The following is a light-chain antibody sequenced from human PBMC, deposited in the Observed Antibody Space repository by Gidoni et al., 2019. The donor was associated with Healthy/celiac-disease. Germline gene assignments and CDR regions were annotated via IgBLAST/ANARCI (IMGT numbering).Light chain of an antibody. Sequence: QSVLTQPPSASGTPGQRVTISCSGSSSNIGSNTVNWYQQLPGTAPKLLIYGNKQRPSGVPDRFAGSKSGTSASLASRGLQAEDEADYYCAAWEDSLNGPVFGGGTKLTVL. J-gene: IGLJ2*01. CDR1: SSNIGSNT. V-gene: IGLV1-44*01. CDR3: AAWEDSLNGPV. CDR2: GNK.